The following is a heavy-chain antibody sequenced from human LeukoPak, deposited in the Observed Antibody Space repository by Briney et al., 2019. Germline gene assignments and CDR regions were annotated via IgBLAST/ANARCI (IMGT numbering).Heavy chain of an antibody. CDR2: IYYSGST. Sequence: SETLSLTCTVSGGSISSYYWSWIRQPPGKGLEWIGYIYYSGSTYYNPSLKSRVTISLDASKNQFSLKLSSVTAADTAVYFCARTHDYGGNTDFDYWGQGILVTVSS. CDR1: GGSISSYY. D-gene: IGHD4-23*01. CDR3: ARTHDYGGNTDFDY. V-gene: IGHV4-59*01. J-gene: IGHJ4*02.